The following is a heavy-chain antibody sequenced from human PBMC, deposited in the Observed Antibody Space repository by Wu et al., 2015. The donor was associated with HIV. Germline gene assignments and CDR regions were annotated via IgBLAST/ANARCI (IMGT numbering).Heavy chain of an antibody. Sequence: QVQLVQSGAEVKKPGASVKVSCKASGYTFTGYYMHWVRQAPGQGLEWMGWINPNSGGTNYAQKFQGRVTMTRDTSISTAYMELSRLRSDDTAVYYCARRGLHYYGLGEAAFDYWGQGTLVTVSS. CDR3: ARRGLHYYGLGEAAFDY. V-gene: IGHV1-2*02. CDR1: GYTFTGYY. J-gene: IGHJ4*02. CDR2: INPNSGGT. D-gene: IGHD3-10*01.